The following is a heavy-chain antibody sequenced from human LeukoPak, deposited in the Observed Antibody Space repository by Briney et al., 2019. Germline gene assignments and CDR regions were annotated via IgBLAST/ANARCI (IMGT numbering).Heavy chain of an antibody. D-gene: IGHD6-13*01. CDR3: ARWGGGSSWSEE. V-gene: IGHV4-34*01. CDR2: INHSGST. CDR1: GGSFSGYY. Sequence: SETLSLTCAVYGGSFSGYYWRWIRQPPGKGLEWIGEINHSGSTNYYPSLKSRVTISVDTSKNHFSLKLSSGTGAGTAVYYSARWGGGSSWSEEWGQGTLVTVSS. J-gene: IGHJ4*02.